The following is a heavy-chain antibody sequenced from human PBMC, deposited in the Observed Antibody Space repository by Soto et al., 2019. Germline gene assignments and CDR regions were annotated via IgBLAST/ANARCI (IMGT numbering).Heavy chain of an antibody. CDR2: ISYDGSNK. D-gene: IGHD3-9*01. CDR1: GFTFSSYG. V-gene: IGHV3-30*18. J-gene: IGHJ6*02. Sequence: PVGSLRLSCAASGFTFSSYGMHWVRQAPGNGLEWVAVISYDGSNKYYADSVKGRFTISRDNSKNTLYLQMNSPRAEDTAVYYCAKDVPAGYFDWLSLYGMDVWGQGTTVTVSS. CDR3: AKDVPAGYFDWLSLYGMDV.